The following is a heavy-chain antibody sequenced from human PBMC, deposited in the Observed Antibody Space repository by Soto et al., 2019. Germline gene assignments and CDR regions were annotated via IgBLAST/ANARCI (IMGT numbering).Heavy chain of an antibody. V-gene: IGHV4-30-4*01. D-gene: IGHD3-22*01. Sequence: SETLSLTCTVSGGSISSGDYYWSWIRQPPGKGLEWIGYIYNSGSTYYNPSLKSRVTISVDTSKNQFSLKLSSVTAADTAVYYCSRLPAGLFLYYYGMDVWGQGTTVTVSS. CDR2: IYNSGST. CDR3: SRLPAGLFLYYYGMDV. CDR1: GGSISSGDYY. J-gene: IGHJ6*02.